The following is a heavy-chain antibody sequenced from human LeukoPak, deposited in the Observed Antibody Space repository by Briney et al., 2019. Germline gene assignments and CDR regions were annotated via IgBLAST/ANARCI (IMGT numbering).Heavy chain of an antibody. J-gene: IGHJ3*02. CDR1: GGSISSYY. D-gene: IGHD6-19*01. V-gene: IGHV4-59*08. CDR3: ARPQYSSGWHAFDI. Sequence: PSETLSLTCTVSGGSISSYYWSWIRLPPGKGLEWIGYIYYSGSTNYNPSLKSRVTISVDTSKNQFSLKLSSVTAADTAVYYCARPQYSSGWHAFDIWGQGTLVTVSS. CDR2: IYYSGST.